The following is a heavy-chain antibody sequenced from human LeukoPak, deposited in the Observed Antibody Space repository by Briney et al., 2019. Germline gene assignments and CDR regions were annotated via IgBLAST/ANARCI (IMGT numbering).Heavy chain of an antibody. V-gene: IGHV1-24*01. Sequence: GASVNVSFKVSGYTLTELSMHWVRQAPGKGLEWMGGFDPEDGETIYAQKFQGRVTMTEDTPTDTAYMELSSLRSEDTAVYYCATDLGQILMGIVAPFDIWGQGTMVTVSS. CDR1: GYTLTELS. CDR3: ATDLGQILMGIVAPFDI. CDR2: FDPEDGET. J-gene: IGHJ3*02. D-gene: IGHD2-21*01.